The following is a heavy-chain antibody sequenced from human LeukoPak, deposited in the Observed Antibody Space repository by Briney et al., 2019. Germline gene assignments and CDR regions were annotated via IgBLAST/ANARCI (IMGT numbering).Heavy chain of an antibody. V-gene: IGHV4-31*03. J-gene: IGHJ4*02. Sequence: SETLSLTCTVSGGSISTGGYYWTWIRQHPGKGLEWIGYIYNSGTTYYNPSLESRVTTSGDTSKNQFCLKLSSVTAADTAVYYCARTAGWSYGFDYWGQGTLVTVSS. CDR2: IYNSGTT. CDR3: ARTAGWSYGFDY. D-gene: IGHD5-18*01. CDR1: GGSISTGGYY.